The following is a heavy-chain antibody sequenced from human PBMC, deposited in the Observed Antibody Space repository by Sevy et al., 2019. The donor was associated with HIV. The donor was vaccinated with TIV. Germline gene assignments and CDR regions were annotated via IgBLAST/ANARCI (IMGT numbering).Heavy chain of an antibody. V-gene: IGHV3-11*01. D-gene: IGHD4-17*01. CDR3: AGDYVKDGDLGDYYYFAMDV. CDR2: ISGSDNTI. CDR1: GFIFSDYY. J-gene: IGHJ6*02. Sequence: GGSLRLSCTASGFIFSDYYMSWIRQAPGKGLEWISYISGSDNTIYYADSVKGRFTISRDNAKNSLYLQMNSLRVDDTAVYYCAGDYVKDGDLGDYYYFAMDVWGQGTTVTVSS.